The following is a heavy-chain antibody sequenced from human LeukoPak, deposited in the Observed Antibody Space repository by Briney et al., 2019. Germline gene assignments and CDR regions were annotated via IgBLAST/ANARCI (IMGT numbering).Heavy chain of an antibody. CDR1: GYNFASYW. D-gene: IGHD2-2*01. Sequence: RGESLKISCKGSGYNFASYWIGWVRQMPGKGLEWMGNINPGDSDTRYSPSFQGQVTTTVDKSINTAYLYWSSLKASDTAMYYCTRYQVPPGRDYFDYWGQGTLVTVSS. J-gene: IGHJ4*02. CDR3: TRYQVPPGRDYFDY. V-gene: IGHV5-51*01. CDR2: INPGDSDT.